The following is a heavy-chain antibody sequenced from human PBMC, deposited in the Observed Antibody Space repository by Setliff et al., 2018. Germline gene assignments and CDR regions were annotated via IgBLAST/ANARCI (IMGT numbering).Heavy chain of an antibody. Sequence: SETLSLTCAVYGGSLSGHYWSWIRQPPGMGLEWIGEISRNGSTNYNPSLKSRVTISGDTFKNQFSLHLTSVTAADTARYFCARERQGGFLEWSPFDSWGRGILVTVSS. CDR2: ISRNGST. V-gene: IGHV4-34*01. D-gene: IGHD3-3*01. CDR1: GGSLSGHY. CDR3: ARERQGGFLEWSPFDS. J-gene: IGHJ4*02.